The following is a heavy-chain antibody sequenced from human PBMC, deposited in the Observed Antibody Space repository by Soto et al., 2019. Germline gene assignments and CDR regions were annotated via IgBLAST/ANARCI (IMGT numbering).Heavy chain of an antibody. CDR2: ISGSGGST. V-gene: IGHV3-23*01. CDR3: AKGIDYGSGSSPLDYYFDY. J-gene: IGHJ4*02. CDR1: GFTFSSYA. D-gene: IGHD3-10*01. Sequence: PGGSLRLSCAASGFTFSSYAMSWVRQAPGKGLEWVSAISGSGGSTYYADSVKGRFTISRDNSKNTLYLQMNSLRAEDTAVYYCAKGIDYGSGSSPLDYYFDYWGQGTLVTVSS.